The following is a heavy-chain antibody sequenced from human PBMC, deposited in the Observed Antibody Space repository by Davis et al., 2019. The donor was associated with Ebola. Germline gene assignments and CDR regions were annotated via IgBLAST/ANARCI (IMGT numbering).Heavy chain of an antibody. CDR1: GFTFDDYA. Sequence: GGSLRLSCAASGFTFDDYAMHWVRQAPGKGLEWVAVISYDGSNKYYADSVKGRFTISRDNSKNTLYLQMNSLRPEDTAVYYCAKDRHPLANNKIYYFDYWGHGTLVTVSS. CDR3: AKDRHPLANNKIYYFDY. D-gene: IGHD2/OR15-2a*01. V-gene: IGHV3-30*18. J-gene: IGHJ4*01. CDR2: ISYDGSNK.